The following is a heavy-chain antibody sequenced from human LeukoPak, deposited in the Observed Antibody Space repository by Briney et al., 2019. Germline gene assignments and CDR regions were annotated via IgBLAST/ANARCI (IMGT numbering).Heavy chain of an antibody. CDR2: INPNSGGT. J-gene: IGHJ6*03. D-gene: IGHD2-21*01. CDR3: ARDHSPYCGGDCYVASRSLPRYYYYYYMDV. CDR1: GYTFTGYY. V-gene: IGHV1-2*02. Sequence: GASVKVSCKASGYTFTGYYMHWVRQAPGQGLEWMGWINPNSGGTNYAQKFQGRVTMTRDTSISTAYMELSRLRSDDTAVYYCARDHSPYCGGDCYVASRSLPRYYYYYYMDVWGKGTTVTVSS.